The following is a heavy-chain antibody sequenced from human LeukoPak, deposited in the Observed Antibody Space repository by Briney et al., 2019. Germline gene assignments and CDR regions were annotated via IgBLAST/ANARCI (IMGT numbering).Heavy chain of an antibody. CDR1: GFTFDDYT. J-gene: IGHJ6*02. CDR3: AKTLLKSYYYYGMDV. CDR2: ISRDSGRI. V-gene: IGHV3-9*03. Sequence: GGSLRLSCAASGFTFDDYTMHWVRQAPGKGLEWVSGISRDSGRIGYADSVEGRFTISRDNAESSLHLQMNSLRREDMALYYCAKTLLKSYYYYGMDVWGQRTTVTVSS. D-gene: IGHD3-10*01.